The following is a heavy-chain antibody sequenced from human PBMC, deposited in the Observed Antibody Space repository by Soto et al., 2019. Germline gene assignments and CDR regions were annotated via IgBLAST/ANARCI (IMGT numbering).Heavy chain of an antibody. CDR1: GFTFRSYS. V-gene: IGHV3-21*01. Sequence: GGSLRLSCAASGFTFRSYSMNWVRQAPGKGLEWVSSISSSSSYIYYADSVKGRFTISRDNAKNSLYLQMNSLRAEDTAVYYCARWRPLDSRDNWFDPWGQGTLVTVSS. CDR2: ISSSSSYI. CDR3: ARWRPLDSRDNWFDP. J-gene: IGHJ5*02. D-gene: IGHD3-3*01.